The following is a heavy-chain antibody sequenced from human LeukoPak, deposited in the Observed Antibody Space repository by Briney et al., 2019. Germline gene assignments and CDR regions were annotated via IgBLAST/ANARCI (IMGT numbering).Heavy chain of an antibody. CDR3: ARDNYYYDSSGYYHFDY. D-gene: IGHD3-22*01. CDR2: ISYDGSNI. Sequence: GGSLRLSCAASGFTFSSYAMHWVRQAPGKGLEWVAVISYDGSNINYAESVKGRFTISRDNSKNTLYLQMNSLRAEDTAVYYCARDNYYYDSSGYYHFDYWGQGTLVTVSS. CDR1: GFTFSSYA. V-gene: IGHV3-30*04. J-gene: IGHJ4*02.